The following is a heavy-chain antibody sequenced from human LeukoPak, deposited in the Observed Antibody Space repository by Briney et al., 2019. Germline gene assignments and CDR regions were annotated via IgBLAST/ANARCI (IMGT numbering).Heavy chain of an antibody. V-gene: IGHV3-7*05. CDR1: GFTFSNYW. D-gene: IGHD1-1*01. J-gene: IGHJ4*02. CDR2: VKQDGIEK. CDR3: ARITTLYFDY. Sequence: GGSLRLSCAASGFTFSNYWMTWVRQAPGKGLEWVANVKQDGIEKYYVDSVTGRFTISRDNAKNSLFLQMDSLSAEDTAVYYCARITTLYFDYWGQGTLGTVSS.